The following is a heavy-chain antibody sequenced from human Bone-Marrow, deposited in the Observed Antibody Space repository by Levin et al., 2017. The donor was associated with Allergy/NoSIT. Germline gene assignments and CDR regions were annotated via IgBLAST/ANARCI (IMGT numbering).Heavy chain of an antibody. CDR1: GFTFSNYW. CDR2: INSDGSNT. CDR3: ARGGCSSTSCLDS. J-gene: IGHJ5*01. D-gene: IGHD2-2*01. V-gene: IGHV3-74*01. Sequence: GGSLSLSCAASGFTFSNYWMHWVRQAPGKGLVWVSHINSDGSNTNYADSVKGRFTISRDNAKNTLYLQMNSLRAEDTAVYYCARGGCSSTSCLDSWGQGTLVTVSP.